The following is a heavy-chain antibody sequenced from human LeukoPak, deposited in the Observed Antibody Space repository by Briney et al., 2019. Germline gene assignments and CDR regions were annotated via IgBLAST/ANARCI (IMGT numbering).Heavy chain of an antibody. CDR3: ARGAGDDTAMVVMPYYFDY. Sequence: SETLSLTCAVPGGSISSSKWWSWVRQPPGKGLEWIGEIYHSGSTNYKPSLKSRVTISVDKSKNQFSLKLSSVTAADTAVYYCARGAGDDTAMVVMPYYFDYWGQGTLVTVSS. CDR2: IYHSGST. CDR1: GGSISSSKW. V-gene: IGHV4-4*02. J-gene: IGHJ4*02. D-gene: IGHD5-18*01.